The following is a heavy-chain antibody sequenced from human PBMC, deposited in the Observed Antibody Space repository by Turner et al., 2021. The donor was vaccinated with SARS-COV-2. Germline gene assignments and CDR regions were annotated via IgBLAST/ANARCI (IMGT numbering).Heavy chain of an antibody. Sequence: QVQLVESGGGVVQPGRSLRVSCAGTGFTVSNYAMHWVRQAPGKGLEWVAVISYDGSNKYYADSVKGRFTISRDNSKNSLYLQMNSLRAEDTAVYYCARVGTKGSTEQWGQGTLVTVSS. CDR1: GFTVSNYA. V-gene: IGHV3-30-3*01. J-gene: IGHJ4*02. D-gene: IGHD1-1*01. CDR2: ISYDGSNK. CDR3: ARVGTKGSTEQ.